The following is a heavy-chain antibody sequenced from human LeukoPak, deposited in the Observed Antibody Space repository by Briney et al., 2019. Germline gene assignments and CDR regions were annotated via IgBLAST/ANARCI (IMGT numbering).Heavy chain of an antibody. CDR3: AKGLNWCDP. J-gene: IGHJ5*02. CDR1: GFTFSNNG. V-gene: IGHV3-23*01. Sequence: GGSLRLSCVVSGFTFSNNGMSWVRQAPGKGLEWISGLTGSGSSVYYADSVRGRVTISRDNSRNTLYLHFDSLRADDTAVYYCAKGLNWCDPWGQGTLVTVSS. D-gene: IGHD2-8*01. CDR2: LTGSGSSV.